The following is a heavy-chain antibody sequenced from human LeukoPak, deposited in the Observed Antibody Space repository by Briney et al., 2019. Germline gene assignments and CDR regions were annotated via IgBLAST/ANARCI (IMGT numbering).Heavy chain of an antibody. Sequence: GGSLRLSCAASGFTFSNYAMSWVRQAPGKGLEWVSGATASGLSTYYADSVKGRFTISRDNSKNTLYLQMNSLRAEDAAVYYCAKSETVVAPPEYWGQGTLVTVSS. CDR2: ATASGLST. CDR1: GFTFSNYA. V-gene: IGHV3-23*01. CDR3: AKSETVVAPPEY. D-gene: IGHD4-23*01. J-gene: IGHJ4*02.